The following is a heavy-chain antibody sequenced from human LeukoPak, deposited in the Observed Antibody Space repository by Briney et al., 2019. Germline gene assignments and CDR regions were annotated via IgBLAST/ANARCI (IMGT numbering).Heavy chain of an antibody. CDR1: GGSIGSYY. V-gene: IGHV4-59*01. CDR3: ARVDPDSSSTLEVFDY. CDR2: IYYSGST. Sequence: SETLSLTCTVSGGSIGSYYWSWIRQPPGKGLEWIGYIYYSGSTNYNPSLKSRVTISVDTSKNQFSLKLSSVTAADTAVYYCARVDPDSSSTLEVFDYWGQGTLVTVSS. D-gene: IGHD6-6*01. J-gene: IGHJ4*02.